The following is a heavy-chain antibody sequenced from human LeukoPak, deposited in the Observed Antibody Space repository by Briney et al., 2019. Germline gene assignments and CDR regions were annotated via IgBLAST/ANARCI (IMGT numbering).Heavy chain of an antibody. CDR2: INGNGGST. V-gene: IGHV3-20*04. J-gene: IGHJ4*02. CDR1: GFTFEDHA. D-gene: IGHD6-13*01. CDR3: AKDRAEYSSSWYFDY. Sequence: GGSLRLSCAASGFTFEDHAMNWVRQVPGKGLEWVSGINGNGGSTGYADSVKGRFTISRDNSKNTLYLQMNSLRPEDTAVYYCAKDRAEYSSSWYFDYWGQGTLVTVPS.